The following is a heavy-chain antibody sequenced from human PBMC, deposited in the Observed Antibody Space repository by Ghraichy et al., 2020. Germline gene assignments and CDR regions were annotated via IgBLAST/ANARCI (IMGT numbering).Heavy chain of an antibody. Sequence: ASVKVSCKAADYTFTNNGISWVRQAPGQGLEWMGWISPFNDNTHYAQKFQGRLTLTTDTFTSTAYMELRSLRSDDTALYYCARDSTYDYSSGFYSTVYDAFDIWGQGTVVTGSS. D-gene: IGHD6-19*01. V-gene: IGHV1-18*01. CDR3: ARDSTYDYSSGFYSTVYDAFDI. CDR1: DYTFTNNG. CDR2: ISPFNDNT. J-gene: IGHJ3*02.